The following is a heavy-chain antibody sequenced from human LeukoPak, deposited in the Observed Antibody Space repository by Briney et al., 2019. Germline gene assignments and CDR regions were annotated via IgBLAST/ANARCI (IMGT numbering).Heavy chain of an antibody. J-gene: IGHJ3*02. V-gene: IGHV3-21*01. CDR2: ISSSSSYI. CDR3: ARDREEYCSGGSCQAFDI. CDR1: GFTYSSYS. D-gene: IGHD2-15*01. Sequence: GGSLRLSCAASGFTYSSYSINWVRQAPGKGLEWVSSISSSSSYIYYADSVKGRFTISRDNAKNSLYLQMNSLRAEDTAVYYCARDREEYCSGGSCQAFDIWGQGTMVTVSS.